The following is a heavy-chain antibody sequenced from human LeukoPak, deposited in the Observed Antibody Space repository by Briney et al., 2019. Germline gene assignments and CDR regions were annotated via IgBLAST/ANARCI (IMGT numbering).Heavy chain of an antibody. D-gene: IGHD2-15*01. CDR3: AKEVVGAFRY. V-gene: IGHV3-30*02. J-gene: IGHJ4*02. CDR2: IRYDGINK. CDR1: GFTFSSYA. Sequence: GGSLRLSCAASGFTFSSYAMSWVRQAPGKGLEWVAFIRYDGINKYYSDSVKGRFTISRDNSKNTLYLQMNSLRAEDTAVYYCAKEVVGAFRYWGQGTLVTVSS.